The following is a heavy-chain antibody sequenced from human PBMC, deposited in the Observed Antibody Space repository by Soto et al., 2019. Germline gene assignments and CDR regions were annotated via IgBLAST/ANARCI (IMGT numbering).Heavy chain of an antibody. CDR3: AKNGQPPYYYYGMDV. J-gene: IGHJ6*02. CDR1: GYTFTRYG. D-gene: IGHD2-8*01. V-gene: IGHV1-18*01. Sequence: QGQLVXSGGEVXKPGASVKVSCKASGYTFTRYGISWVRQAPGQGLEWMGWISGYNGDTKYAQKFQGRVTMTVDTSXPTAYMELRSLTSDDRAVYYCAKNGQPPYYYYGMDVWGQGTTVTVSS. CDR2: ISGYNGDT.